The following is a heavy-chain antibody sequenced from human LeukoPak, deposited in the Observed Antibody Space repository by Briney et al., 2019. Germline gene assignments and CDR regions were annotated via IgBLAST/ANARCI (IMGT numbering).Heavy chain of an antibody. D-gene: IGHD6-6*01. Sequence: SETLSLTCTVSGGSISSGDYYWSWIRPPPGKGLEWIGYIYYSGSTYYNPSLKSRVTISVDTSKNHFSLKLSSVTAADTAVYYCARVSSSSQGLDYWGQGTLVTVSS. J-gene: IGHJ4*02. CDR2: IYYSGST. V-gene: IGHV4-30-4*08. CDR3: ARVSSSSQGLDY. CDR1: GGSISSGDYY.